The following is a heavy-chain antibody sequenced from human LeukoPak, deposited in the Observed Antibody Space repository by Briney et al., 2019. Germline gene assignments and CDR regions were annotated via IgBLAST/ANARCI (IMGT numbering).Heavy chain of an antibody. CDR3: AKDNRRHYTSGPNPASLH. Sequence: PGRSLRLSCAGSGFIFNNYAMHWVRQPPGKGLEWVSGTSWNSGSIDSADSVKGRFTISRDTAKTALYLHMNSLRVEDTAFYYCAKDNRRHYTSGPNPASLHWGQGALVTVSS. CDR2: TSWNSGSI. J-gene: IGHJ4*02. CDR1: GFIFNNYA. V-gene: IGHV3-9*01. D-gene: IGHD6-19*01.